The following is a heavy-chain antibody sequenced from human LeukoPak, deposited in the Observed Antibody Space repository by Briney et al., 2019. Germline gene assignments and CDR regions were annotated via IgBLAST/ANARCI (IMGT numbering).Heavy chain of an antibody. D-gene: IGHD3-10*01. CDR2: IYPGDSDT. Sequence: GESLKISCKGSGYSFTSYWIGWVRQMPEKGLEWMGIIYPGDSDTRYSPSFQGQVTISADKSISTAYLQWSSLKASDTAMYYCASSIIRGGYYYYMDVWGKGTTVTVSS. J-gene: IGHJ6*03. CDR1: GYSFTSYW. V-gene: IGHV5-51*01. CDR3: ASSIIRGGYYYYMDV.